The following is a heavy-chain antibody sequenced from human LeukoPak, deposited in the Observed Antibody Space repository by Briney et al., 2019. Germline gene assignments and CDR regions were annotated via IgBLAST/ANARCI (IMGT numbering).Heavy chain of an antibody. V-gene: IGHV4-59*01. D-gene: IGHD2/OR15-2a*01. J-gene: IGHJ6*03. CDR3: ARENRYHYHMDV. CDR1: GGSISSYY. CDR2: MSNTGKT. Sequence: SETLSLTCTVSGGSISSYYWTWIRQPPGKGPEWIGLMSNTGKTYYNPSLKSRVTISVDTSKNQFSLRLTSVTAADTAIYYCARENRYHYHMDVWGKGTTVTVSS.